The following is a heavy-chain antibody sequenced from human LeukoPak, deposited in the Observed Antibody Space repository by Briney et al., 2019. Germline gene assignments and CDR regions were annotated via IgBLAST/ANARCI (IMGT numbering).Heavy chain of an antibody. CDR2: KYPTGDT. V-gene: IGHV4-4*07. J-gene: IGHJ4*02. D-gene: IGHD3-16*01. CDR3: ARDLTARGSFDY. CDR1: GVSVTNYY. Sequence: SETLSLTCSVSGVSVTNYYWSWVRQPAGKRLKWIGRKYPTGDTIYNPPLKSRVTMSLDMSKNHLSLQLTSVTAADAAVYYCARDLTARGSFDYWGQGILVSASP.